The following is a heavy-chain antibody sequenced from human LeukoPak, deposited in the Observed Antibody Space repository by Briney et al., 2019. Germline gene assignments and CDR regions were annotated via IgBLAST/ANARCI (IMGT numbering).Heavy chain of an antibody. CDR1: GFTFSNYA. J-gene: IGHJ4*02. CDR2: ISGSDGIT. D-gene: IGHD6-6*01. V-gene: IGHV3-23*01. CDR3: AKGSSSSISARLNY. Sequence: GGSLRLSCAASGFTFSNYAMSWVRQAPGKGLEWVSGISGSDGITYYADSVKGRFTISRDNSNNTLYLQMSSLRAEDTALYYCAKGSSSSISARLNYWGQGTPVTVSS.